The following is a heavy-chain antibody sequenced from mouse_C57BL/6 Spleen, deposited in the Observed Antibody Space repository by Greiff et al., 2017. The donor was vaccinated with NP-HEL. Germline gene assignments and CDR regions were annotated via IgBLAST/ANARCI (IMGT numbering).Heavy chain of an antibody. V-gene: IGHV1-52*01. J-gene: IGHJ2*01. CDR1: GYTFTSYW. Sequence: QVHVKQPGAELVRPGSSVKLSCKASGYTFTSYWMHWVKQRPIQGLEWIGNIDPSDSETHYNQKFKDKATLTVDKSSSTAYMQLSSLTSEDSAVYYCARRNYSNYFDYWGQGTTLTVSS. D-gene: IGHD2-5*01. CDR3: ARRNYSNYFDY. CDR2: IDPSDSET.